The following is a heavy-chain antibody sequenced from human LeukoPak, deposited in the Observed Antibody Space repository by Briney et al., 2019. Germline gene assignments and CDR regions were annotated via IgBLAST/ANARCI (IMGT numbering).Heavy chain of an antibody. CDR3: ARDPDAFDI. CDR1: GFTFSSYG. CDR2: ISYDGSNK. J-gene: IGHJ3*02. Sequence: LSGRSLRLSCAASGFTFSSYGMHWVRQAPGKGLEWVAVISYDGSNKYYADSVKGRFTISRDNSKNTLYLQMNSLRAEDTAVYYCARDPDAFDIWGQGTMVTVSS. V-gene: IGHV3-30*03.